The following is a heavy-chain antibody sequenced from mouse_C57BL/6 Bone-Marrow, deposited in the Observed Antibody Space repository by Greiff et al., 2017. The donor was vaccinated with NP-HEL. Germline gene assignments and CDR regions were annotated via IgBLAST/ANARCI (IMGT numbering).Heavy chain of an antibody. CDR1: GYTFTSYW. J-gene: IGHJ4*01. V-gene: IGHV1-61*01. Sequence: QVHVKQPGAELVRPGSSVKLSCKASGYTFTSYWMDWVKQRPGQGLEWIGNIYPSDSETHYNQKFKDKATLTVDKSSSTAYMQLSSLTSEDSAVYYCARKTGGDAMDYWGQGTSVTVSS. CDR3: ARKTGGDAMDY. CDR2: IYPSDSET.